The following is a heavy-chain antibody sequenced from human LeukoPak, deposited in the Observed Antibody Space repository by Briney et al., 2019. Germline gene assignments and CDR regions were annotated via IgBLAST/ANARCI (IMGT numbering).Heavy chain of an antibody. CDR3: ARDRSLSWTAAAGLEWYFQH. V-gene: IGHV1-69*04. CDR1: GYTLTELS. Sequence: ASVKVSCKVSGYTLTELSMHWVRQAPGQGLEWMGRIIPILGIANYAQKFQGRVTMTTDTSTSTAYMELRSLRSDDTAVYYCARDRSLSWTAAAGLEWYFQHWGQGTLVTVSS. J-gene: IGHJ1*01. CDR2: IIPILGIA. D-gene: IGHD6-13*01.